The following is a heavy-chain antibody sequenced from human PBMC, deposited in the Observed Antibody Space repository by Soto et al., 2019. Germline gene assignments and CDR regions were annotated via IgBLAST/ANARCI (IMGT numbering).Heavy chain of an antibody. D-gene: IGHD5-12*01. Sequence: SETLSLTCTVSGGSISSSNYYWGWIRQPPGKGLEWIGNIYYSGSTYYNPSLKSRVTLSVDTSKNQISLKLTSVTAADTAVYYCATRRDGYIDNWFDPWGQGILVTVSS. CDR2: IYYSGST. J-gene: IGHJ5*02. CDR1: GGSISSSNYY. CDR3: ATRRDGYIDNWFDP. V-gene: IGHV4-39*01.